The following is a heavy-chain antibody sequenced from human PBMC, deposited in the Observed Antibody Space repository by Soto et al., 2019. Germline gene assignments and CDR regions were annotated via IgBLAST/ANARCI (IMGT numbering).Heavy chain of an antibody. D-gene: IGHD5-12*01. Sequence: SETLSLTCTVSGGSISSSNYYWGWIRQPPGKGLEWIGNIYYSGSTYYNPSLKSRVTLSVDTSKNQISLKLTSVTAADTAVYYCATRRDGYIDNWFDPWGQGILVTVSS. CDR2: IYYSGST. J-gene: IGHJ5*02. CDR1: GGSISSSNYY. CDR3: ATRRDGYIDNWFDP. V-gene: IGHV4-39*01.